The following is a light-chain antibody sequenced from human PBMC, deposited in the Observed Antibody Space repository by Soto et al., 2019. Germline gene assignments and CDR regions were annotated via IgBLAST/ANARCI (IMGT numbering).Light chain of an antibody. Sequence: EIVLIQSPATLSLSPGNRATLSCRASESVSRYLAWYQQKPGQAPRLLIYDASNRATGIPARFSGSGSGTDFTLTITSLEPEDFAVYYCQQRSNWPSTFGGGTKVDIK. CDR1: ESVSRY. CDR2: DAS. V-gene: IGKV3-11*01. CDR3: QQRSNWPST. J-gene: IGKJ4*01.